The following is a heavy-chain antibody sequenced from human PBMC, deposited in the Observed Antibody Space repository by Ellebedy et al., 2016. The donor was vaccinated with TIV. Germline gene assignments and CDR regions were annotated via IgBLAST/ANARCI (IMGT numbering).Heavy chain of an antibody. Sequence: SETLSLXCPVSGGSVSSSNYSWNWIRQHTGKGLEWIGYIFYMGNTFYSGSLRSRVTISMDTSTNQVSLKLNSVTAADTAVYYCATSAHYSDSSGLDYWGQGTLVTVSS. CDR2: IFYMGNT. D-gene: IGHD3-22*01. J-gene: IGHJ4*02. CDR3: ATSAHYSDSSGLDY. CDR1: GGSVSSSNYS. V-gene: IGHV4-31*03.